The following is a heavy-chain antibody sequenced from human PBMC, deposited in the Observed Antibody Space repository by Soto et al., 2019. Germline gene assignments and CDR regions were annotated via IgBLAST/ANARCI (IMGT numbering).Heavy chain of an antibody. V-gene: IGHV4-31*03. CDR1: GGPISSGGYY. J-gene: IGHJ4*02. CDR3: ARAGHYYDSRGSYSFDY. D-gene: IGHD3-22*01. CDR2: IYYSGST. Sequence: SETLSLPCTVSGGPISSGGYYWSWIRQHPGKGLEWIGYIYYSGSTYYNPSLKSRVTISVDTSKNQFSLKLSSVTAADTAVYYCARAGHYYDSRGSYSFDYSGQGTLVTACS.